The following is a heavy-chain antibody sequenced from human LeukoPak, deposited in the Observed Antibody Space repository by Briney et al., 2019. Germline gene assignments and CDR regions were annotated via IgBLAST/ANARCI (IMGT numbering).Heavy chain of an antibody. CDR3: AKVALLPSTRGYFDTNYWYFDL. CDR2: ITTSDGNT. Sequence: PGGSLRLSCAASGFTFSSYTMSRVRQAPGKGLEWVSTITTSDGNTYYADSVKGRFTVSRDNSKNTLFLQMNSLRAEDTAVYYCAKVALLPSTRGYFDTNYWYFDLWGRGTLVTVSS. V-gene: IGHV3-23*01. D-gene: IGHD3-22*01. CDR1: GFTFSSYT. J-gene: IGHJ2*01.